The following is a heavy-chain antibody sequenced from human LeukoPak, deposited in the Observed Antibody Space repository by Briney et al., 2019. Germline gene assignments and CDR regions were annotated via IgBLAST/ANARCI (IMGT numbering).Heavy chain of an antibody. CDR1: GGSISTYY. J-gene: IGHJ4*02. Sequence: PSETLSLTCTVSGGSISTYYLSWIRQPPGKGLEWIAYIHYSGSTNYNPWLKSPVSISLDTSKNQFSLKLTSVTAADTAVYYCARHLNTDMVKAHFDYWGQGTLVTVSS. V-gene: IGHV4-59*08. CDR2: IHYSGST. CDR3: ARHLNTDMVKAHFDY. D-gene: IGHD5-18*01.